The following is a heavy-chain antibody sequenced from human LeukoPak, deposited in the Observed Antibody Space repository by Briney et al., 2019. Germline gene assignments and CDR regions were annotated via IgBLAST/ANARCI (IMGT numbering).Heavy chain of an antibody. CDR2: IYHSGST. Sequence: SQTLSLTCAVSGGSISSGGYSWSWIRQPPGKGLEWIGYIYHSGSTYYNPSLKSRVTISVDRSKNQFSLKLSSVTAADTAVYYCARARYSSSWLFDYWGQGTLVTVSS. CDR3: ARARYSSSWLFDY. D-gene: IGHD6-13*01. V-gene: IGHV4-30-2*01. J-gene: IGHJ4*02. CDR1: GGSISSGGYS.